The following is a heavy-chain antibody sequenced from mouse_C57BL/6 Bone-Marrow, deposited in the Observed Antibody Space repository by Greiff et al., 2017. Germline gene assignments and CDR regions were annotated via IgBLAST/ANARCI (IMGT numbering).Heavy chain of an antibody. CDR1: GYTFTDYN. D-gene: IGHD4-1*01. J-gene: IGHJ1*03. Sequence: VQLQPSGPELVKPGASVKMSCKASGYTFTDYNMHWVKQSHGKSLEWIGYINPNNGGTSYNQKFKGKATLTVNKSSSTAYMELRSLTSEDSVVYYCARFLGLRWYFDVWGTGTTVTVSS. V-gene: IGHV1-22*01. CDR3: ARFLGLRWYFDV. CDR2: INPNNGGT.